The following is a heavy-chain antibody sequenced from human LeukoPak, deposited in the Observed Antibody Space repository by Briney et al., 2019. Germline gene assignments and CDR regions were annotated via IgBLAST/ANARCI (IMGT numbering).Heavy chain of an antibody. CDR2: IIPIFGTA. V-gene: IGHV1-69*05. J-gene: IGHJ5*02. CDR1: GGTFSSYA. CDR3: ARAHSNYVGWFDP. Sequence: SVKVSCKASGGTFSSYAISWVRQAPGQGLEWMGGIIPIFGTANYAQKFQGRVTITTNESTSTAYMELSSLRSEDTAVYYCARAHSNYVGWFDPWDQGTLVTVSS. D-gene: IGHD4-11*01.